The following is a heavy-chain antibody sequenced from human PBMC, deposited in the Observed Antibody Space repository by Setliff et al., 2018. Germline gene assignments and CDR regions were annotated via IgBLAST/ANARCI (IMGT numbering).Heavy chain of an antibody. CDR3: VRHRRDSSGNYFVGLYYFDY. J-gene: IGHJ4*02. Sequence: SETLSLTCTVSGGSIGSSSYYWGWIRQPPGKGLEWIGTIYYSGSTYYNPSLKSRVTISMDTSKNHFSLKLSSVTAADTAVYYCVRHRRDSSGNYFVGLYYFDYWGQGTPVTVSS. CDR2: IYYSGST. V-gene: IGHV4-39*01. CDR1: GGSIGSSSYY. D-gene: IGHD3-22*01.